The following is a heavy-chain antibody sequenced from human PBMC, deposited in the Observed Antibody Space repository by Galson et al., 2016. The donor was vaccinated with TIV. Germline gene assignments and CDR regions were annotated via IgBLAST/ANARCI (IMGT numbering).Heavy chain of an antibody. CDR1: GFSLNTSGMR. CDR2: IDWDDDK. CDR3: ARSTAREACIDY. Sequence: PALVKPTQTLTLTCTFSGFSLNTSGMRVSWIRQPPGKALEWLARIDWDDDKFYSTSLKSRLTISKDTSKNQVVLRMMNLDPEDTATYFCARSTAREACIDYWGQGTLVTVSS. V-gene: IGHV2-70*04. J-gene: IGHJ4*02. D-gene: IGHD6-6*01.